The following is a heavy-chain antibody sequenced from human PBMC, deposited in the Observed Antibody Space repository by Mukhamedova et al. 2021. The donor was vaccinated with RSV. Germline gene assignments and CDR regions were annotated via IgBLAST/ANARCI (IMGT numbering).Heavy chain of an antibody. CDR2: IYYSGST. J-gene: IGHJ4*02. D-gene: IGHD6-25*01. CDR3: AREAPYSSAGGIDY. V-gene: IGHV4-39*07. Sequence: GKGLEWIGSIYYSGSTYYNPSLKSRVTISVDTSKNQFSLKLSSVTAADTAVYYCAREAPYSSAGGIDYWGQGTPATVSS.